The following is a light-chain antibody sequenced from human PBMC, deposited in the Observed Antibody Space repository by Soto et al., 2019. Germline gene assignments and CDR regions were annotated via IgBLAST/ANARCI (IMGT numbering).Light chain of an antibody. V-gene: IGKV1-17*01. CDR3: LQHNSYPLT. CDR1: QGIRND. J-gene: IGKJ4*01. Sequence: IEITLSHSSLPSYVGDRVTITWRSSQGIRNDLGWYQQKPGKAPKRLIYAASSLQSGVPSRFSGSGSGTEFTLTISSLQPEDFATYYCLQHNSYPLTFGGGTKVDIK. CDR2: AAS.